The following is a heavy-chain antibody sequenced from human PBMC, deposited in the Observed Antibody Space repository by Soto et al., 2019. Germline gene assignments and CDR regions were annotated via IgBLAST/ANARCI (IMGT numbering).Heavy chain of an antibody. CDR3: ARDLYRGYCSGGSCYSPFYMDV. CDR1: GFTFSSYG. V-gene: IGHV3-33*01. D-gene: IGHD2-15*01. Sequence: QVQLVESGGGVVQPGRSLRLSCAASGFTFSSYGMHWVRQAPGKGLEWVAVIWYDGSNKYYADSVKGRFTIARDNSKNTLYLQMTSLRAEDTAVYYCARDLYRGYCSGGSCYSPFYMDVWGKGTTVTVSS. J-gene: IGHJ6*03. CDR2: IWYDGSNK.